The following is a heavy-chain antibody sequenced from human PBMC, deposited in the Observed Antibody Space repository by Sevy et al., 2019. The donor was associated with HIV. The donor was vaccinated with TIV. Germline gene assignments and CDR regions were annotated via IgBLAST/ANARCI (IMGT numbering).Heavy chain of an antibody. J-gene: IGHJ5*02. CDR3: ARGNVVVPAAMGDWFDP. V-gene: IGHV4-31*03. Sequence: SESLSLTCTVSGGSISSGGYYWSWIRQHPGKGLEWIGYIYYSGSTYYNPSLKSRVTISVDTSKNQFSLKLSSVTAADTAVYYCARGNVVVPAAMGDWFDPWGQGTLVTVSS. CDR1: GGSISSGGYY. CDR2: IYYSGST. D-gene: IGHD2-2*01.